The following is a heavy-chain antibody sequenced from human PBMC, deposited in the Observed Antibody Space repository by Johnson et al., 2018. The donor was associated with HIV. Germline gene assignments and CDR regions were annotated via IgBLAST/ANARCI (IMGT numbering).Heavy chain of an antibody. Sequence: QVQLVESGGGVVQPGRSLRLSCAASGFTFSSYAMHWVRQAPGKGLEWVAVISYDGSNKYYAYSVKGRFTIPRDNSKNTLYLQMTRLRAEDTAVYFCATVWRNEGRHAFDVWGQGTMVTVSS. J-gene: IGHJ3*01. CDR2: ISYDGSNK. D-gene: IGHD1-1*01. CDR1: GFTFSSYA. V-gene: IGHV3-30-3*02. CDR3: ATVWRNEGRHAFDV.